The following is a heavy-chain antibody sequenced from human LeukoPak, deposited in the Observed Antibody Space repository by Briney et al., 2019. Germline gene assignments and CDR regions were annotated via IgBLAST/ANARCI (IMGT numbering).Heavy chain of an antibody. D-gene: IGHD5-24*01. CDR3: AKDDAWLQYND. CDR2: ISPSGDIK. J-gene: IGHJ4*02. Sequence: GGSLRLSCAASGFTFSSYAMNWVRQAPGKGLEWVSGISPSGDIKYYVDSVKGRFTASRDNSKNTLYLQINSLRDEDTAVYYCAKDDAWLQYNDWGQGTLVTVSS. V-gene: IGHV3-23*01. CDR1: GFTFSSYA.